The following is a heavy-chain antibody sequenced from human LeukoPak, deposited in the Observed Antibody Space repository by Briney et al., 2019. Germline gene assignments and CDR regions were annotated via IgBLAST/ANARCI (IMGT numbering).Heavy chain of an antibody. D-gene: IGHD2-15*01. J-gene: IGHJ6*03. CDR2: IYYSGST. V-gene: IGHV4-59*01. Sequence: SEILSLTCSVSGGSISSYYWSWIRQPPGKGLEWIGYIYYSGSTNYNPSLKSRVTISVDTSKNQFSLKLSSVTAADTAVYYCARTTEGYCRGGSCYYYYYYMDVWGKGTTVTVSS. CDR3: ARTTEGYCRGGSCYYYYYYMDV. CDR1: GGSISSYY.